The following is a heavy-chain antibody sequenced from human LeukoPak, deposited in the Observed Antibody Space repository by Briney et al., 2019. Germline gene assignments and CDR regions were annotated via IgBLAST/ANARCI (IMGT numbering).Heavy chain of an antibody. V-gene: IGHV1-18*01. CDR2: ISAYNGNT. D-gene: IGHD6-19*01. Sequence: ASVKVSCKSSGNTFTTFGISWGRQSPVQGLELMGWISAYNGNTNYAQKLQGRVTMTTDTSTSTAYMELRSLRSDDTAVYYCARAWGIAVAPDYWGQGTLVTVSS. CDR1: GNTFTTFG. CDR3: ARAWGIAVAPDY. J-gene: IGHJ4*02.